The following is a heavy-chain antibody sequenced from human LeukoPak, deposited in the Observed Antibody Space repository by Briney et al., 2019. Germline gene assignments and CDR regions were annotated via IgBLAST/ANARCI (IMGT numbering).Heavy chain of an antibody. Sequence: ASVKVSCKASGGTFSSYAIRWVRQAPGQGLEWMGGIIPIFGTANYAQKFQGRVTITADESTSTAYMELSSLRSEDTAVYYCASDIAAAGENGYYYYGMDVWGKGTTVTVSS. J-gene: IGHJ6*04. CDR3: ASDIAAAGENGYYYYGMDV. D-gene: IGHD6-13*01. CDR1: GGTFSSYA. V-gene: IGHV1-69*13. CDR2: IIPIFGTA.